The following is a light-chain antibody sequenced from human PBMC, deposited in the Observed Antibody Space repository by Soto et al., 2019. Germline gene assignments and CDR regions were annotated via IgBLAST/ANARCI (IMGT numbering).Light chain of an antibody. CDR1: QSISSW. CDR3: QQTLSVPRT. V-gene: IGKV1-5*01. J-gene: IGKJ1*01. CDR2: DAS. Sequence: DIQMTQSPSTLSASVGDRVTITCRASQSISSWLAWYQQKPGKAPKLLIYDASSLESGVPSRFSGSGSGTDFTLTITGLQPEDSATYYCQQTLSVPRTFGLGTKVEIK.